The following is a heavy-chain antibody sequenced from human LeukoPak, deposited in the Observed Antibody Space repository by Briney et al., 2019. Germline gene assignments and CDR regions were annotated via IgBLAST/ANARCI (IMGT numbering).Heavy chain of an antibody. V-gene: IGHV6-1*01. Sequence: SQTLSLTCAISGDSVSSNSVTWNWIRQSPSRGLEWLGRTYYRSTWYNDYAVSVRGRITVNPDTSKNQFSLHLNSVTPEDAAVYYCARRLTQYDCFDPWGQGILVTVS. CDR3: ARRLTQYDCFDP. CDR1: GDSVSSNSVT. D-gene: IGHD2-2*01. CDR2: TYYRSTWYN. J-gene: IGHJ5*02.